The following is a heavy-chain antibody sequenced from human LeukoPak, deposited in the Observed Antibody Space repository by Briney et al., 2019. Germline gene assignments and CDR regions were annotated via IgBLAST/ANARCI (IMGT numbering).Heavy chain of an antibody. Sequence: PSETLSLTCTVSGGSISSHYWSWIRQPPGKGLEWIGYIYYSGSTHYNPSLKSRVTISVDTSKNQFSLKLSSVTAADTAVYYCARAPDYGSGSLFDYWGQGTLVTVSS. J-gene: IGHJ4*02. CDR1: GGSISSHY. CDR2: IYYSGST. V-gene: IGHV4-59*11. D-gene: IGHD3-10*01. CDR3: ARAPDYGSGSLFDY.